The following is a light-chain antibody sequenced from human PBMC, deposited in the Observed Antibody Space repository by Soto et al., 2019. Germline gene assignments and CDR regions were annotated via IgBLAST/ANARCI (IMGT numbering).Light chain of an antibody. CDR2: EVT. J-gene: IGLJ3*02. Sequence: QSVLTQPPSASGSPGQSVTISCTGTSSDVGYYYSVSWYQQHPGKAPKLIIYEVTKRPSGVPDRFSGSKSGNTASLTVSGLQAEDEADYYCSSYAGSNNWVFGGGTQLTVL. V-gene: IGLV2-8*01. CDR1: SSDVGYYYS. CDR3: SSYAGSNNWV.